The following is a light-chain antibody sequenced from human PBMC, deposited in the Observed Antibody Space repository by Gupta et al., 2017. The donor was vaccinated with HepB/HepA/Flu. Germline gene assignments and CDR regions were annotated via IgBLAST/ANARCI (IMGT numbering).Light chain of an antibody. J-gene: IGLJ2*01. CDR3: SSYAVNRDVL. CDR2: DVS. V-gene: IGLV2-14*03. Sequence: SALTQPASVSGSPVQSITISCTGTSSDVGGYDYVSWYQQHPGEAHKLMIYDVSNRPSGVANRFSGSKSGNTASLTISGLQAEDEADYYCSSYAVNRDVLFGGGTKLTVL. CDR1: SSDVGGYDY.